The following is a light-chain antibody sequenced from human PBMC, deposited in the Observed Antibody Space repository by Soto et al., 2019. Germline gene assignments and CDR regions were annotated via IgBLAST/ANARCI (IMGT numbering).Light chain of an antibody. CDR3: QQSHSSPYT. CDR2: KAS. Sequence: DIQMTQSPATLSASVGDTVIITCRASQTIFGWLAWYQQKPGTAPNLLIYKASSLQRGVPSRFSGSGSGTEFTLTISSLQPDDFATYYCQQSHSSPYTCGKGTTLEMK. J-gene: IGKJ2*01. V-gene: IGKV1-5*03. CDR1: QTIFGW.